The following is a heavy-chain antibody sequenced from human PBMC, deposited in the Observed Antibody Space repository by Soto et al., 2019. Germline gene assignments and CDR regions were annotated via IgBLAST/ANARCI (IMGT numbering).Heavy chain of an antibody. CDR1: GFDFNTYS. V-gene: IGHV3-64D*06. D-gene: IGHD1-1*01. CDR3: LSYKFDF. CDR2: ISADGANT. Sequence: LRLSCSASGFDFNTYSMHWVRQAPGKGLEYVSAISADGANTFYIDSVKGRFTLSRDNFNNTVYLQMSSLRDEDTAVYYCLSYKFDFWGRGTLVTVSS. J-gene: IGHJ4*01.